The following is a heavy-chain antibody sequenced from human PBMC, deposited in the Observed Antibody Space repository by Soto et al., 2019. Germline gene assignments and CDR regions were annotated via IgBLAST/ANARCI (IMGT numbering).Heavy chain of an antibody. CDR2: FSAYNVNT. Sequence: QVQLVQSGAEVKKPGASVRVSCKASGYTFTTYGISWVRQAPGQGLEWMGWFSAYNVNTYYAQKLQGRVTVTTDTSTRTSYMELTSLGLDDTAVYSCARDSCANGVCYLPDFWGQGTLVTVSS. CDR1: GYTFTTYG. CDR3: ARDSCANGVCYLPDF. V-gene: IGHV1-18*01. J-gene: IGHJ4*02. D-gene: IGHD2-8*01.